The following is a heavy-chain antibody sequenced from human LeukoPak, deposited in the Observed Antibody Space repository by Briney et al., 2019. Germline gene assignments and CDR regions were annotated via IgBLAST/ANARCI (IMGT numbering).Heavy chain of an antibody. CDR3: AKVGHSSGWSYDY. Sequence: GGSLRLSCAASGFTFSSYAMSWVRQAPGKGLEWVSAISGSGGSTYYADSVKGRFTISRDNSNNTLYLQMNSLRAEDTAVYYCAKVGHSSGWSYDYWGQGTLVTVSS. CDR1: GFTFSSYA. D-gene: IGHD6-19*01. CDR2: ISGSGGST. J-gene: IGHJ4*02. V-gene: IGHV3-23*01.